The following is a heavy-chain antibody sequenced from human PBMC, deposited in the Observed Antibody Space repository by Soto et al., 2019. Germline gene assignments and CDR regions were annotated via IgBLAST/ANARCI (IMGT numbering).Heavy chain of an antibody. V-gene: IGHV3-21*06. CDR3: ARESEDLTSNFDY. Sequence: PGGSLRLSCTASGFNFNKYAMNWVRQAPGKGLEWVSSISSTTNYIYYGDSMKGRFAISRDNAKNSLYLEMNSLRAEDTAVYYCARESEDLTSNFDYWGQGTLVTVSS. CDR2: ISSTTNYI. J-gene: IGHJ4*02. CDR1: GFNFNKYA.